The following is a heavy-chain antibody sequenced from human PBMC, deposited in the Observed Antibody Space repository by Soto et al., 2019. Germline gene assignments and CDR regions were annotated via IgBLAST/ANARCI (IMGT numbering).Heavy chain of an antibody. CDR1: GYTFTSYA. CDR2: INAGNGNT. Sequence: ASVKVSCKASGYTFTSYAIDWVRQAPGQRLEWMGWINAGNGNTKYSQKFQGRVTITRDTSASTAYMELSSLRSEDTAVYYCARGDGYYYFDYWGQGTLVTVSS. CDR3: ARGDGYYYFDY. V-gene: IGHV1-3*01. J-gene: IGHJ4*02. D-gene: IGHD3-22*01.